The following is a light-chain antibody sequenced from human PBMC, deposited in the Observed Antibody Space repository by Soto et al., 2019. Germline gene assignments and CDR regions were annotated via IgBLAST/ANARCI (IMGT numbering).Light chain of an antibody. J-gene: IGKJ5*01. V-gene: IGKV3-15*01. CDR2: DTS. CDR1: QSVSIE. CDR3: QQYNNWPPIT. Sequence: EIVITQSPVTLSVSPGERPSLSCRASQSVSIELAWYQQRPGQAPRLLXYDTSTRANGIPVRISGGGSWTKYILTISSLQPADFSAYYCQQYNNWPPITFGQGTGLEIK.